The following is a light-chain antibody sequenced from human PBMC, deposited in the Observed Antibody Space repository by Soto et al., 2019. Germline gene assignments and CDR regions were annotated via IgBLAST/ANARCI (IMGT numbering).Light chain of an antibody. CDR3: KQGKHWHRT. CDR1: QSLEYTAGQTY. J-gene: IGKJ1*01. V-gene: IGKV2-30*01. CDR2: QVS. Sequence: DVVLTQSPLSLPAPLGQPASIACSYIQSLEYTAGQTYFIWFQQRPGQSPRRLIYQVSTRASGVPDRFSGSGSGTDFTLTISRVESEDVGVYYCKQGKHWHRTFGQGTKLEIK.